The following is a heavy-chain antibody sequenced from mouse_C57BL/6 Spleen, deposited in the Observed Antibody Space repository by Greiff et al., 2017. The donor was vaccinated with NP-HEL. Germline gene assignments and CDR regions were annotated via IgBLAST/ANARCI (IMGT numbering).Heavy chain of an antibody. D-gene: IGHD2-5*01. CDR2: IYPGDGDT. Sequence: QVQLQQSGPELVKPGASVKISCKASGYAFSSSWMNWVKQRPGKGLEWIGRIYPGDGDTNYNGKFKGKAILTADKSSSTAYMQLSSLTSEDSAVYFCVFSNYNYFDYWGQGTTLTISS. J-gene: IGHJ2*01. CDR1: GYAFSSSW. V-gene: IGHV1-82*01. CDR3: VFSNYNYFDY.